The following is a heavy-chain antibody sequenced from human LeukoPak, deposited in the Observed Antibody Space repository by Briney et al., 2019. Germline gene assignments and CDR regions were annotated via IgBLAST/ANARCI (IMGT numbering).Heavy chain of an antibody. D-gene: IGHD3-22*01. V-gene: IGHV3-43*02. Sequence: PGGSLRLCCAASGFTFDEYAMHWVRQAPGKGLEWVSLISGDGGSTYYGDSVKGRFTISRDNSKNSLYLQMNSLGTEDTALYYCAKDSSGYYYVFQHWGQGTLVTVSS. CDR2: ISGDGGST. J-gene: IGHJ1*01. CDR3: AKDSSGYYYVFQH. CDR1: GFTFDEYA.